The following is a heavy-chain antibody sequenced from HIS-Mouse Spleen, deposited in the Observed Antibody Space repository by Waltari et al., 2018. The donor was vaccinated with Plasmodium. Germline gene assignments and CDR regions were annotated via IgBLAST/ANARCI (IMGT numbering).Heavy chain of an antibody. CDR2: INHSGST. D-gene: IGHD3-10*01. J-gene: IGHJ2*01. CDR1: GGSFSGYY. V-gene: IGHV4-34*01. CDR3: ARGRVLGTSSGYFDL. Sequence: QVQLQQWGAGLLKPSETLSLTCAVYGGSFSGYYWSWIRQPPGKGLEWLGEINHSGSTNYNPSLKRRVTISVDTSKNQFSLKLGSVTAADTAVYYCARGRVLGTSSGYFDLWGRGTLVTVSS.